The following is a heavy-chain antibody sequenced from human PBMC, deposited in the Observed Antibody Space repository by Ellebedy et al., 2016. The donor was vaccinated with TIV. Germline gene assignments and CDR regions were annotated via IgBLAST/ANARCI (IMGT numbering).Heavy chain of an antibody. CDR2: IWYDGTAK. CDR1: EFTFSTYN. CDR3: AREMGGSGGSDFDY. J-gene: IGHJ4*02. V-gene: IGHV3-33*01. D-gene: IGHD2-15*01. Sequence: GESLKISCAASEFTFSTYNMHSVRQAPGKGLEWVAVIWYDGTAKFYAESVKGRFTISRDNSQNTLYLEMNSLRADDTALYYCAREMGGSGGSDFDYWGQGTLVTVSS.